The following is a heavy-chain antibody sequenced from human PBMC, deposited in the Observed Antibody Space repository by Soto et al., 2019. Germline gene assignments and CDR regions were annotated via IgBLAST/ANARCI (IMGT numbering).Heavy chain of an antibody. CDR3: AKVRRGYTWGVGGMDV. V-gene: IGHV3-30*18. J-gene: IGHJ6*02. D-gene: IGHD5-18*01. CDR2: ISYDGSNK. CDR1: GFTFSSYG. Sequence: GGSLRLSCAASGFTFSSYGMHWVRQAPGKGLEWVAVISYDGSNKYYADSVKGRFTISRDNSKNTLYLQMNSLRAEDTAVYYCAKVRRGYTWGVGGMDVWGQGTTVTVSS.